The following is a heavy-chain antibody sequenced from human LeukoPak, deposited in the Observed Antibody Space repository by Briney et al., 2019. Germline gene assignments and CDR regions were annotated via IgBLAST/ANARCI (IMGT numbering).Heavy chain of an antibody. CDR2: ISGSGGST. D-gene: IGHD3-10*01. J-gene: IGHJ6*03. V-gene: IGHV3-23*01. CDR1: GFTFSSYG. Sequence: GETLRLSCAASGFTFSSYGMSWVRQAPGKGLVWVSAISGSGGSTYYADSVKGRFTISRDNSKNTLYLQMNSLRAEDTAVYYCAKMGGSGKAGRPIYYYYYMDVWGKGTTVTISS. CDR3: AKMGGSGKAGRPIYYYYYMDV.